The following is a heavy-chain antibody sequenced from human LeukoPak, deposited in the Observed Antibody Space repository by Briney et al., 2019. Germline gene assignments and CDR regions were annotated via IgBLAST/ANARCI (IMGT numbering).Heavy chain of an antibody. J-gene: IGHJ4*02. Sequence: GGSLRLSCAASGFTFSSYWMSWVRQAPGKGLEWVSAISGSGGSTYYADSVKGRFTISRDNSKNTLYLQMNSLRAEDTAVYYCAKDREWELLSIFDYWGQGTLVTVSS. CDR1: GFTFSSYW. CDR3: AKDREWELLSIFDY. CDR2: ISGSGGST. V-gene: IGHV3-23*01. D-gene: IGHD1-26*01.